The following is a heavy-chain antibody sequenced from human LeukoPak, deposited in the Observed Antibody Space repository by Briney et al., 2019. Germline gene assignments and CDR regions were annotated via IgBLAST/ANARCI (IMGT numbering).Heavy chain of an antibody. CDR1: GYTFTGYY. V-gene: IGHV1-2*02. CDR2: INPNSGGT. D-gene: IGHD6-13*01. Sequence: GASVKVSCKASGYTFTGYYMHWVRQAPGQGLEWMGWINPNSGGTNYAQKFQGRVTMTRDTSISTAYMELSRLRSDDTAVYYCARGLAAAGIRWFDPWGQGTLVTVSS. J-gene: IGHJ5*02. CDR3: ARGLAAAGIRWFDP.